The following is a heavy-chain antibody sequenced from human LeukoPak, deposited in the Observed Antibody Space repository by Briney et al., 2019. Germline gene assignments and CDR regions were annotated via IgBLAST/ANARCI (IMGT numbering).Heavy chain of an antibody. D-gene: IGHD1-1*01. CDR3: ARLRARDDTFDI. Sequence: SETLSLTCTASGASISNSQYYWGWIRQPPRKGLEWIGIIYYSGSPYYNPSLESRVTISIDTSKNQFSLNLDSVTASDTAVFYCARLRARDDTFDIWGQGTMVSVSS. J-gene: IGHJ3*02. V-gene: IGHV4-39*01. CDR1: GASISNSQYY. CDR2: IYYSGSP.